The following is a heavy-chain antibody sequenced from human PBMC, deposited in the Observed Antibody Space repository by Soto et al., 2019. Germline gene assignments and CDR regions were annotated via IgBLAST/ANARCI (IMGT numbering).Heavy chain of an antibody. D-gene: IGHD3-22*01. Sequence: QVQLQESGPGLEKPAETMSLTCAVSGDSISSYYCMWIRQPAGKELESIGYLYYGRSANYNPSLKSRVTLSVDTSTNQCSLTLSSMTAADMAVYYCALRSMAVVPEYWGQGTLVTVSS. CDR2: LYYGRSA. CDR1: GDSISSYY. CDR3: ALRSMAVVPEY. V-gene: IGHV4-59*13. J-gene: IGHJ4*02.